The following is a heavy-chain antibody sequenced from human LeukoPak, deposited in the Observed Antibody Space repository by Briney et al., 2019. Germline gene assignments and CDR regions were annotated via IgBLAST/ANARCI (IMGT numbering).Heavy chain of an antibody. CDR3: ATDRGWRTSGYYLYYFEY. V-gene: IGHV3-7*01. CDR1: GFTFTNYF. J-gene: IGHJ4*02. CDR2: IKHDGSEK. Sequence: GGSLRLSCAASGFTFTNYFMSWVRQAPGKGLEWVASIKHDGSEKYYVDSVRGRFTISRDNTMNSLYLQMSSLRAEDTAVYYCATDRGWRTSGYYLYYFEYWGQGTLVTFSS. D-gene: IGHD3-3*01.